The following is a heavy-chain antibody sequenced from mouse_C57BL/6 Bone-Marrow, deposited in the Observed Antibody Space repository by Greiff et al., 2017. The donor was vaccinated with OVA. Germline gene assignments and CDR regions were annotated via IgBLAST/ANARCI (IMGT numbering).Heavy chain of an antibody. Sequence: QVQLQQSGAELAKPGASVKLSCKASGYTFTSYWMHWVKQRPGQGLEWIGYIHPSSGYTKSNQQFTDKATLTADKSSSTAYMQLSSLTYEDSAVYYCARPRWLLRDWDFEVWGTGTTVTVSS. J-gene: IGHJ1*03. D-gene: IGHD2-3*01. V-gene: IGHV1-7*01. CDR2: IHPSSGYT. CDR1: GYTFTSYW. CDR3: ARPRWLLRDWDFEV.